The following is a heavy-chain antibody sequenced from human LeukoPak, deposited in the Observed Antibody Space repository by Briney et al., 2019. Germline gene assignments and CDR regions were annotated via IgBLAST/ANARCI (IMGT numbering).Heavy chain of an antibody. CDR1: GGSITNTNY. V-gene: IGHV4-4*02. Sequence: PSETLSLTCGVSGGSITNTNYWTWVRQPPGKGLEWIGEVNPQGSTNYNPSLMGRVAISVDKSENHISLQLTSVTAADTAMYYCAREGGPYRPLDYSGQGTLVTVSS. J-gene: IGHJ4*02. CDR3: AREGGPYRPLDY. CDR2: VNPQGST.